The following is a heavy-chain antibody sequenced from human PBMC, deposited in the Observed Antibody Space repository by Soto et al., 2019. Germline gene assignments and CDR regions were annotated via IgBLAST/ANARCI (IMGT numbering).Heavy chain of an antibody. Sequence: SEPLSLTCSVSDGSISSFYWSWIRQPPGKGLEWIGYIYYSGSTNYNPSLKSRVTISVDTSKKQFSLKLSSVTATDTAVYYCAGAFRGWLPITGTTGYYYYMDVWGKGTTVTVSS. CDR2: IYYSGST. CDR3: AGAFRGWLPITGTTGYYYYMDV. CDR1: DGSISSFY. J-gene: IGHJ6*03. V-gene: IGHV4-59*08. D-gene: IGHD1-7*01.